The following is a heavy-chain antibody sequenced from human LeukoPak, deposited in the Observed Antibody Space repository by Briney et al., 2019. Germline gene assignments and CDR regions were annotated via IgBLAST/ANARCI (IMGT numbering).Heavy chain of an antibody. D-gene: IGHD3-10*01. J-gene: IGHJ5*02. Sequence: GGSLRLSCAASGFTFSSYWMSWVRQAPGKGLGWVANIKQDGSEKYYVDSVKGRFTISRDNAKDSLYLQMNSLRAEDTAVYYCARLLWFGPNWFDHWGQGTLVTVSS. CDR2: IKQDGSEK. CDR3: ARLLWFGPNWFDH. CDR1: GFTFSSYW. V-gene: IGHV3-7*01.